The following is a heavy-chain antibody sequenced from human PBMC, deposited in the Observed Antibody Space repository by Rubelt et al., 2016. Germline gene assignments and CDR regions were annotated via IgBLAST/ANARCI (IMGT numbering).Heavy chain of an antibody. CDR2: IYTSGST. CDR3: ARGLYDSTSPIDY. Sequence: QVQLQESGPGLVKPSETLSLTCTVSGGSISSYYRSWIRQPAGKGLEWIGRIYTSGSTNYNPSLKSRVTISVDTSKNQVSLKLSSVTAADTAVYYCARGLYDSTSPIDYWGQGTLVTVSS. CDR1: GGSISSYY. J-gene: IGHJ4*02. D-gene: IGHD3-22*01. V-gene: IGHV4-4*07.